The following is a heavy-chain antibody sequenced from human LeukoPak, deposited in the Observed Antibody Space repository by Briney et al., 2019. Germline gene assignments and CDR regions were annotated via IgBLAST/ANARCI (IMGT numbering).Heavy chain of an antibody. CDR3: AREDYDFLEWLTWFDP. CDR2: IYTSGST. J-gene: IGHJ5*02. Sequence: PSQTLSLTCTVSGGSFSSDDYSWSWIRQPAGKGLEWIGRIYTSGSTNYNPSLKSRVTISVDTSKNQFSLKLNSVTAADTAVYYCAREDYDFLEWLTWFDPWGQGTLVTVSS. D-gene: IGHD3-3*01. CDR1: GGSFSSDDYS. V-gene: IGHV4-61*02.